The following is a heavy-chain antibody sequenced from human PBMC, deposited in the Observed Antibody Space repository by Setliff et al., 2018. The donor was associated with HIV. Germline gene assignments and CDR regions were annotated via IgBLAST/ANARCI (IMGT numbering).Heavy chain of an antibody. V-gene: IGHV4-4*09. CDR3: ARESPSMSLDA. J-gene: IGHJ1*01. Sequence: SETLSLTCTVSGASINSYYWNWIRQPPGKGLEWIGFIFATGDTKYNPSLQSRVSMSIDTSKNQFSLKLRSVTAADTAVYYCARESPSMSLDAWGQGTLVTVSS. D-gene: IGHD3-10*02. CDR2: IFATGDT. CDR1: GASINSYY.